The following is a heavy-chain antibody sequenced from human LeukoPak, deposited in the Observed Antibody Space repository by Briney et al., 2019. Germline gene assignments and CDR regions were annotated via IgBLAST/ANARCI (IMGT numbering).Heavy chain of an antibody. CDR1: GFTFSSYA. V-gene: IGHV3-23*01. CDR3: AKVSRGSDWYYYDSSGYYYFDY. CDR2: ISGSGCST. Sequence: GGSLRLSCAASGFTFSSYAMSWVRQAPGKGLEWVSAISGSGCSTYYADSVKGRVTISRDNSKNTLYLQMNSLRAEDTAVYYCAKVSRGSDWYYYDSSGYYYFDYWGQGTIVTVSS. J-gene: IGHJ4*02. D-gene: IGHD3-22*01.